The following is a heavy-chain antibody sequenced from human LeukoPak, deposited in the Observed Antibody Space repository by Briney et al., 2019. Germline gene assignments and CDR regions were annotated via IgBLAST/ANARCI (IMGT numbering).Heavy chain of an antibody. CDR2: MNPNSGNT. CDR3: ASRMIVVARGAFDI. D-gene: IGHD3-22*01. Sequence: ASVKVSCKASGYTFTSYDINWVRQATGQGLEWMGWMNPNSGNTGYALKFQGRVTMTRNTSISTAYMELSSLRSEDTAVYYCASRMIVVARGAFDIWGQGTMVTVSS. V-gene: IGHV1-8*01. J-gene: IGHJ3*02. CDR1: GYTFTSYD.